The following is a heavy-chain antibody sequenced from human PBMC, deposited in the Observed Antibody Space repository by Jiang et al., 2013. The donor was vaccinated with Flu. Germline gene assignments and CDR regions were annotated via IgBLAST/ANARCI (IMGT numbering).Heavy chain of an antibody. CDR2: INPNSGGT. D-gene: IGHD6-13*01. CDR3: AKEDSTIAAAGV. CDR1: GYTFTGDY. Sequence: GAEVKKPGASVKVSCKASGYTFTGDYMHWVRQAPGQGLEWMGRINPNSGGTNYAQKFQGRFTMTRDTSISTAYMELSRLISDDTAVYYCAKEDSTIAAAGVWGQGTLVTVSS. V-gene: IGHV1-2*06. J-gene: IGHJ4*02.